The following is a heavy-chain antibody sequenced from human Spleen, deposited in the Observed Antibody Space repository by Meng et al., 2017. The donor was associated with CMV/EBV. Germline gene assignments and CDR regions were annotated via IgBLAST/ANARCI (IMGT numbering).Heavy chain of an antibody. CDR1: GFIFNIDV. CDR2: ISGSGGSA. J-gene: IGHJ4*02. D-gene: IGHD3-10*01. CDR3: AKDFNYYYGSGIDY. V-gene: IGHV3-23*01. Sequence: GESLKISCAASGFIFNIDVLSWVRQAPGRGLEWLSSISGSGGSADYADSVKGRFSISRDNSKSILYLQMNSLKTEDTAVYYCAKDFNYYYGSGIDYWGQGTLVTVSS.